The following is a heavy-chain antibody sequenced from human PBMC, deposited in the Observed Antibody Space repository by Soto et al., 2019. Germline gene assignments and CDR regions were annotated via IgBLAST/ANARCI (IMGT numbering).Heavy chain of an antibody. CDR1: GGSISSTTYY. CDR2: IYYSGTT. Sequence: QLQLQESGPGLVKPSETLSLTCTVSGGSISSTTYYWGWFRQAPGKGLEWIGTIYYSGTTYYNPSRKSRASISVDTSKNQLSLNLSSLTAADTAVYYCARLIGRTEGVEPWGEGTLVTVSS. CDR3: ARLIGRTEGVEP. D-gene: IGHD1-1*01. V-gene: IGHV4-39*01. J-gene: IGHJ5*02.